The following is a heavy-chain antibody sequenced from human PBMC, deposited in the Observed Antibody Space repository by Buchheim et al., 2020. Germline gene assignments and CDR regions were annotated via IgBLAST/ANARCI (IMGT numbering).Heavy chain of an antibody. J-gene: IGHJ4*02. CDR3: TRGGNSSGWYWLDY. V-gene: IGHV3-72*01. D-gene: IGHD6-19*01. CDR1: GFTFSDHY. Sequence: EVQLVESGGGLVQPGGSLRLSCAASGFTFSDHYMDWVRQAPGKGLEWVGRTRTKANTYTTEYAASVKGRFTIPRAESKTSLHLQMNSLKTEDTAVYYCTRGGNSSGWYWLDYWGQGTL. CDR2: TRTKANTYTT.